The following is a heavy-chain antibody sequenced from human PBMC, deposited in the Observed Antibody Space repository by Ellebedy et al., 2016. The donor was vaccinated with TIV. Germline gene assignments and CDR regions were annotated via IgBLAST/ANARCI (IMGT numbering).Heavy chain of an antibody. D-gene: IGHD3-10*01. V-gene: IGHV3-23*01. CDR1: GFTFSNYA. Sequence: PGGSLRLSCVASGFTFSNYAMGWIRQAPGKGLDCVSAISGVGSSTTHYADSVKGRFFISRDNSKNTLYLQMNSLRAGDTAIYYCARLRYFGSGSYSDYWGQGTLVTVSS. J-gene: IGHJ4*02. CDR2: ISGVGSSTT. CDR3: ARLRYFGSGSYSDY.